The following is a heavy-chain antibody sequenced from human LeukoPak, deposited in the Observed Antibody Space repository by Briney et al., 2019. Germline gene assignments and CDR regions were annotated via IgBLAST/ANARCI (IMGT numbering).Heavy chain of an antibody. CDR2: INHSGST. V-gene: IGHV4-34*01. J-gene: IGHJ4*02. Sequence: PSETLSLTCAVYGGSFSGYYWSWIRQPPGKGLEWIGEINHSGSTNYNPSLKSRVTILVDTSKNQFSLKLSSVTAADTAVYYCARVAAVAAPYYFDDWGQGTLVTVSS. CDR1: GGSFSGYY. D-gene: IGHD6-19*01. CDR3: ARVAAVAAPYYFDD.